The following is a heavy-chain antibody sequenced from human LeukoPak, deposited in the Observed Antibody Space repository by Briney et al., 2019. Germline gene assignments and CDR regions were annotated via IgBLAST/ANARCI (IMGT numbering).Heavy chain of an antibody. Sequence: PSETLSLTCAVYGGSFSGYYWSWIRQPPGKGLEWIGEINHSGSTNYNPSLKSRVTISVDTSKNQFSLKLSSVTAADTAVYYCARGRRNNHYYYGMDVWGQGTTVTVSS. D-gene: IGHD1-14*01. CDR1: GGSFSGYY. CDR2: INHSGST. CDR3: ARGRRNNHYYYGMDV. J-gene: IGHJ6*02. V-gene: IGHV4-34*01.